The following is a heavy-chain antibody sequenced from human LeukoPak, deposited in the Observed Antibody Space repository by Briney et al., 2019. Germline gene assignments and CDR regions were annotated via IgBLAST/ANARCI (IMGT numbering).Heavy chain of an antibody. CDR2: INPNSGGT. D-gene: IGHD6-13*01. CDR3: ARVRIGQQLDKYYYYAMDV. J-gene: IGHJ6*02. Sequence: GASVKVSCKASGYTFTDYYMHWVRQAPGQGLEWMGCINPNSGGTNYAQKLQGRVTMTTDTSISTAYMEVSRLRSDDTAVYYCARVRIGQQLDKYYYYAMDVWGQGTTVTVSS. CDR1: GYTFTDYY. V-gene: IGHV1-2*02.